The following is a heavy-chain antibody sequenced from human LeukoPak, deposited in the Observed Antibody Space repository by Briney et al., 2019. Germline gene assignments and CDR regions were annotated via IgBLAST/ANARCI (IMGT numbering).Heavy chain of an antibody. D-gene: IGHD2-8*01. J-gene: IGHJ4*02. V-gene: IGHV3-23*01. Sequence: GGSLRLSCAVSGFTFRNYAMSWVRQAPGQGLEWVSAISGGGDSTNYVDSVKGRFTISRDNSKSTLYLQMNSLRAEDTAIYYCAKLTGETNSYWGQGTLVTVSS. CDR1: GFTFRNYA. CDR2: ISGGGDST. CDR3: AKLTGETNSY.